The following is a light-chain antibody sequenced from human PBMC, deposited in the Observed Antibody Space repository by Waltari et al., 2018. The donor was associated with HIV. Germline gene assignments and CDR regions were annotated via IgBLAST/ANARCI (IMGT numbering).Light chain of an antibody. CDR1: QSVLYSSNNKND. Sequence: DIVMPQSPDSLAVSLGERATINCKYRQSVLYSSNNKNDLAWYQQKSGQPPKLLISWASTRESGVPDRFSGSGSGTDFTRTISSLQAEDVAVYYCQQQYDSPITFGQGTRLEIK. J-gene: IGKJ5*01. V-gene: IGKV4-1*01. CDR3: QQQYDSPIT. CDR2: WAS.